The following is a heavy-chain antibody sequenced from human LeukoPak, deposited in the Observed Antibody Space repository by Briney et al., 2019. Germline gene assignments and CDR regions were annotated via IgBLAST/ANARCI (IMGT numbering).Heavy chain of an antibody. CDR3: ARDQEGFDY. V-gene: IGHV1-46*01. CDR2: IYPRDGST. Sequence: ASVKVSCKASGYTFTNNYLHRVRQAPGQGLEWMGMIYPRDGSTSYAQNFQGRVTVTRDTSTTTVHMELRGLRSEDTAVYYCARDQEGFDYWGQGTVATVSS. CDR1: GYTFTNNY. J-gene: IGHJ4*02.